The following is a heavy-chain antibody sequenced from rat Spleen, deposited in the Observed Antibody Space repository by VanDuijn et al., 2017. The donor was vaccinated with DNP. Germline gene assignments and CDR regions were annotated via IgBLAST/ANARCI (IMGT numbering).Heavy chain of an antibody. CDR3: ATHRHSSYIR. CDR1: GFTFSNYD. CDR2: ISPSGGST. D-gene: IGHD1-2*01. V-gene: IGHV5-19*01. J-gene: IGHJ2*01. Sequence: EVQLVESGGGLVQPGRSLKLSCAASGFTFSNYDMAWVRQAPTKGLEWVASISPSGGSTYYRDSVKGRFTISRDNAKSTLYLQMDSLRSEDTATYYCATHRHSSYIRWGQGVMVTVSS.